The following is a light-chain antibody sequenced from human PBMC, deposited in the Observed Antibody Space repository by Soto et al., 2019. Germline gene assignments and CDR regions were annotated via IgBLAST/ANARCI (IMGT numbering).Light chain of an antibody. V-gene: IGKV3-20*01. CDR1: QSITNNY. CDR3: QQYGSSPGT. J-gene: IGKJ1*01. CDR2: GAS. Sequence: IVLTQSPGTLSLSPGERATLSCRASQSITNNYLAWYQQKPGQAPRLLIYGASSRATGIPDRFSGSGSGADFTLTISRLEPEDFAVYYCQQYGSSPGTFGQGTKV.